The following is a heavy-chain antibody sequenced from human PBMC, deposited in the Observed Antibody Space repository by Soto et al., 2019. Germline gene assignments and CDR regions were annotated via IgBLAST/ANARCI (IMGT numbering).Heavy chain of an antibody. CDR2: ISYDGSNK. D-gene: IGHD3-3*01. CDR3: ARDPDSNYDFWSGYYKYYYYYGMDV. J-gene: IGHJ6*02. V-gene: IGHV3-30-3*01. CDR1: GFTFSSYA. Sequence: PGGSLRLSCAASGFTFSSYAMHWFRQAPGKGLEWVAVISYDGSNKYYADSVRGRFTISRDNSKNTLYLQMNSLRAEDTAVYYCARDPDSNYDFWSGYYKYYYYYGMDVWGQGTTVTVSS.